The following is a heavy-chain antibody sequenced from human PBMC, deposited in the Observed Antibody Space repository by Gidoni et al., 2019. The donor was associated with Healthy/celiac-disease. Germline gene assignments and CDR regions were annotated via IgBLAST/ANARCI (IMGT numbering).Heavy chain of an antibody. CDR2: IIPILGIA. D-gene: IGHD1-7*01. J-gene: IGHJ4*02. CDR3: ARDRELELDY. V-gene: IGHV1-69*04. CDR1: GGTFSSYT. Sequence: QVQLVHSGAEVKKPGSSVTVSCKASGGTFSSYTISWVRQAPGQGLEWMGRIIPILGIANDAQKFQGRVTITADKSTSTAYMELSSLRSEDTAVYYCARDRELELDYWGQGTLVTVSS.